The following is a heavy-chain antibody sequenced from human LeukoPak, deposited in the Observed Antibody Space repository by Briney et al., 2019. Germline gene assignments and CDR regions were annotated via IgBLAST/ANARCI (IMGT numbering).Heavy chain of an antibody. CDR3: ARGWGSSIYASAFDV. D-gene: IGHD2-2*01. V-gene: IGHV3-33*01. CDR1: GFTFSSYG. CDR2: IWYDGSNK. Sequence: GGSLRLSCAASGFTFSSYGMHWVRQAPGKGLEWVAVIWYDGSNKYYADSVKGRFTISRDNSKNTLHLQMNGLRAEDTAVYYCARGWGSSIYASAFDVWGQGTMVTVSS. J-gene: IGHJ3*01.